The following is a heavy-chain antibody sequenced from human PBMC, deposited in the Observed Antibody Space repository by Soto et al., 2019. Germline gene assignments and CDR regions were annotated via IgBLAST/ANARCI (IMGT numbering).Heavy chain of an antibody. Sequence: SETLSLTCSVSGDSISTVDYFWACIRQPPGQALEYIGYIYKSTTTYYNPSFESRVAISLDTSKSQFSLTVTSVTAADTAVYFCARGRYCLTGRCFPNWFDSWGQGTLVTVS. CDR2: IYKSTTT. D-gene: IGHD2-15*01. J-gene: IGHJ5*01. CDR3: ARGRYCLTGRCFPNWFDS. CDR1: GDSISTVDYF. V-gene: IGHV4-30-4*01.